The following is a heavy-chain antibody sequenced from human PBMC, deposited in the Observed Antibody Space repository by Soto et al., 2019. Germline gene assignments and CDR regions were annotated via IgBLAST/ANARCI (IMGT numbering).Heavy chain of an antibody. CDR3: AREVRYDFWSGYYHGPLDY. V-gene: IGHV1-3*01. CDR1: GYTFTRYA. Sequence: QVPLVQSGAEVKKPGASVKVSCKASGYTFTRYAMHWVRQAPGQRLEWMGWINAGHGNTKYSQKFQGRVTITRDTSAITAYMELSSLRSEDTAVYYCAREVRYDFWSGYYHGPLDYWGQGTLVTVSS. D-gene: IGHD3-3*01. CDR2: INAGHGNT. J-gene: IGHJ4*02.